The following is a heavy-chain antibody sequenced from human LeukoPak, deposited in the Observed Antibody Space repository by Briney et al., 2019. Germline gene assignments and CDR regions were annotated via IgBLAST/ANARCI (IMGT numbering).Heavy chain of an antibody. CDR2: IYSGGNT. D-gene: IGHD4-17*01. J-gene: IGHJ4*02. Sequence: GGSLRLSCEGSGFTISTYSMNWVRQAPGKGLEWVSFIYSGGNTHYSDSVKGRFTISRDNSKNTLYLQMNSLRAEDTAVYYCARRAGEYSHPYDYWGQGTLVTVSS. V-gene: IGHV3-53*01. CDR3: ARRAGEYSHPYDY. CDR1: GFTISTYS.